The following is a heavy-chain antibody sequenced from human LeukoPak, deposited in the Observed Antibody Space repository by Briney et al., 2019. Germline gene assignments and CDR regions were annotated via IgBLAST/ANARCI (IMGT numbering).Heavy chain of an antibody. Sequence: ASVKVSCKASGYTFTGYYMRWVRQAPGQGLEWMGWINPNSGGTNYAQKFQGRVTMTRDTSISTAYMELSRLRSDDTAVYYCARVVTAYYYYYMDVWGKGTTVTVSS. V-gene: IGHV1-2*02. CDR3: ARVVTAYYYYYMDV. CDR2: INPNSGGT. CDR1: GYTFTGYY. D-gene: IGHD2-21*02. J-gene: IGHJ6*03.